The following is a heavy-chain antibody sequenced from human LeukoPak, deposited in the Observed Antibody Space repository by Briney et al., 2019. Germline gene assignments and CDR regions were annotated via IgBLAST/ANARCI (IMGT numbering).Heavy chain of an antibody. CDR1: GGSFSGYY. J-gene: IGHJ3*02. CDR2: INHSGST. Sequence: SETLSLTCAVSGGSFSGYYWSWIRQPPGKGLEWIGEINHSGSTNYNPSLKSRVTISVDTSKNQFSLKLSSVTAADTAVYYCATDSQRSAFDIWGQGTMVTVSS. V-gene: IGHV4-34*01. CDR3: ATDSQRSAFDI. D-gene: IGHD4-17*01.